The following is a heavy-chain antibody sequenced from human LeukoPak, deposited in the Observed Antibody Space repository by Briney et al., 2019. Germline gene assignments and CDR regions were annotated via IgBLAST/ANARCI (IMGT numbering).Heavy chain of an antibody. D-gene: IGHD3-22*01. J-gene: IGHJ4*02. CDR3: ARDGYYDSSGSPDY. CDR1: GYSISSGYY. V-gene: IGHV4-38-2*02. CDR2: MYHSGST. Sequence: SETLSLTCTVSGYSISSGYYWGWIRQPPGKGLEWIGSMYHSGSTYYNPPLKSRVTISVDTSKNQFSLKLSSVTAADTAVYYCARDGYYDSSGSPDYWGQGTLVTVSS.